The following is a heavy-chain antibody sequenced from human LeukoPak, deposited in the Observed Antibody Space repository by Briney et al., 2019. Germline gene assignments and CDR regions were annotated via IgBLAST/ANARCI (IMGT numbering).Heavy chain of an antibody. CDR2: TYYRSKWYT. D-gene: IGHD5-24*01. CDR1: GDSVSSNSAA. CDR3: ARDASRDGYNWLYWYFDL. J-gene: IGHJ2*01. Sequence: SQTLSLTCAISGDSVSSNSAAWNWIRQSPSRGLEWLGRTYYRSKWYTEYAVSVKSRITINPDTSKNQFSLQLSSVTAADTAVYYCARDASRDGYNWLYWYFDLWGRGTLVTVSS. V-gene: IGHV6-1*01.